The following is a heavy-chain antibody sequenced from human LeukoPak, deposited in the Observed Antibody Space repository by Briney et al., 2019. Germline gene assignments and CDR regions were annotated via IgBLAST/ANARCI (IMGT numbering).Heavy chain of an antibody. J-gene: IGHJ4*02. Sequence: GGSLRLSCAASGFTFSSYGMHWVRQAPGKGLEWVAFIRYDGSNKYYADSVKGRFTISRDNSKNTLYLQMNSLRAEDTAVYYCAKDRGIAVAGTYHFDYWGQGTPVTVSS. CDR2: IRYDGSNK. D-gene: IGHD6-19*01. CDR3: AKDRGIAVAGTYHFDY. CDR1: GFTFSSYG. V-gene: IGHV3-30*02.